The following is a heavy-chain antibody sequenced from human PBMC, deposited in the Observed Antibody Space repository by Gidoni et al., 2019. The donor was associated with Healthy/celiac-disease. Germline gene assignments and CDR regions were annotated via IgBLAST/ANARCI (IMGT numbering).Heavy chain of an antibody. Sequence: EVQLLESGGGLVQHGGSLRLSCAASGFTFSSDGMSVVRQAPGKGLEWVSAISGSGGSTYYADSVKGRFTISRDNSKNTLYLQMNSLRAEDTAVYYCAKDGIAVAGTSYFDYWGQGTLVTVSS. CDR2: ISGSGGST. CDR1: GFTFSSDG. J-gene: IGHJ4*02. D-gene: IGHD6-19*01. V-gene: IGHV3-23*01. CDR3: AKDGIAVAGTSYFDY.